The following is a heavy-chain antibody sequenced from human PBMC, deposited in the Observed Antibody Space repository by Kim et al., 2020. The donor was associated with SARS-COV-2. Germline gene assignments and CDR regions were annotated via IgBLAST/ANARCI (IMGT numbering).Heavy chain of an antibody. CDR3: ARDPRPYYYDSSGYRGPFFAY. Sequence: GGSLRLSCTASGFTFSSYGMHWVRQAPGKGLEWVAVIWYDGSNKYYADSVKGRFIISRDNSKNTLYLQMNSRRAEDTAVYYCARDPRPYYYDSSGYRGPFFAYWGQGTLVTVSS. D-gene: IGHD3-22*01. CDR2: IWYDGSNK. J-gene: IGHJ4*02. CDR1: GFTFSSYG. V-gene: IGHV3-33*01.